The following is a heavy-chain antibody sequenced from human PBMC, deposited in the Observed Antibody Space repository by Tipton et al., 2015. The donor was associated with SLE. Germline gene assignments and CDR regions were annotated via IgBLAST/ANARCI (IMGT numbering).Heavy chain of an antibody. CDR2: IYPGDSDT. J-gene: IGHJ3*02. CDR3: ARPSDSSYCSGGSCYWDGFDI. D-gene: IGHD2-15*01. V-gene: IGHV5-51*03. CDR1: GYSFTRYW. Sequence: QSGPEVKKPGESLKISCKGSGYSFTRYWIAWVRQMSGKGLEWMWIIYPGDSDTRYSPSFQGQVTISADKSISTAYLPWSSLKASDTARYYCARPSDSSYCSGGSCYWDGFDIWGQGTMVTVSS.